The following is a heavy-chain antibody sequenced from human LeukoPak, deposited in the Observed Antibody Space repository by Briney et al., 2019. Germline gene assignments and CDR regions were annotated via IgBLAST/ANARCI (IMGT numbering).Heavy chain of an antibody. CDR2: INPNSGGT. CDR1: GYTFTGYY. D-gene: IGHD2-2*02. CDR3: ARGYCSSTSCYSFDY. V-gene: IGHV1-2*02. Sequence: ASVKVSCXASGYTFTGYYMHWVRQAPGQGLVWMGWINPNSGGTNYAQKFQGRVTMTRDTSISTAYMELSRLRSDDTAVYYCARGYCSSTSCYSFDYWGQGTLVTVSS. J-gene: IGHJ4*02.